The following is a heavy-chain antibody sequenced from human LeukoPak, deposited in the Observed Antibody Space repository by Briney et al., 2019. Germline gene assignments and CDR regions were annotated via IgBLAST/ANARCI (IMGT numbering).Heavy chain of an antibody. V-gene: IGHV4-59*11. J-gene: IGHJ4*02. D-gene: IGHD2-2*01. CDR3: ARGEVPAASHFDY. Sequence: PSETLSLTCTVSGGSISSHYWSWIRQPPGKGLEWIGYIYYSGSTNYNPSLKSRVTISVDTSKNQFSLKLSSVTAADTAVYYCARGEVPAASHFDYWDQGTLVTVSS. CDR2: IYYSGST. CDR1: GGSISSHY.